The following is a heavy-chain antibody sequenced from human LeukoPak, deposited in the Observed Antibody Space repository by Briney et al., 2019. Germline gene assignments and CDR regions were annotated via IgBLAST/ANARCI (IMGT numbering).Heavy chain of an antibody. J-gene: IGHJ4*02. V-gene: IGHV4-28*01. CDR1: GYSITSSSW. CDR3: ARYSSGWYYFDY. CDR2: IYHSGTT. Sequence: SETLSLTCAVSGYSITSSSWWGWIRQPPGKGLEWIGYIYHSGTTYYNPSLQSRVTMSVDTSKNQFSLKLSSVTAVDTAVYYCARYSSGWYYFDYWGQGTLVTVSS. D-gene: IGHD6-19*01.